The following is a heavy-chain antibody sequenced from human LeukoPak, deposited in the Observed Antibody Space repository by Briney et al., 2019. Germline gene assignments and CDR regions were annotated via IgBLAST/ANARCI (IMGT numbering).Heavy chain of an antibody. D-gene: IGHD2-15*01. Sequence: SETLSPTCTVSGGSISSYYWSWIRQPPGMGLEWIGYIYNSGSTNYNPSLKSRVTISVDTSKNQFSLKLTSVTAADTAVYFCAARSWGYSAPDYWGQGTLVTVSS. CDR3: AARSWGYSAPDY. V-gene: IGHV4-59*01. J-gene: IGHJ4*02. CDR1: GGSISSYY. CDR2: IYNSGST.